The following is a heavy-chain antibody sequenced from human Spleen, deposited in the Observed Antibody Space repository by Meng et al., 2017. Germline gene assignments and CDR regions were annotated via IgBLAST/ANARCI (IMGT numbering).Heavy chain of an antibody. D-gene: IGHD3-10*01. Sequence: DSAPGLLKPSGTLSLTCAVSGASSSSGNWWSWARQPPGKGLEWIGEISHSGSANYNPSLASRVTISIDKSKNQFSLKLTSVTAAYTALYYCARVVYGSGSYYSTLDYWGQGALVTVSS. V-gene: IGHV4-4*02. CDR1: GASSSSGNW. CDR2: ISHSGSA. J-gene: IGHJ4*02. CDR3: ARVVYGSGSYYSTLDY.